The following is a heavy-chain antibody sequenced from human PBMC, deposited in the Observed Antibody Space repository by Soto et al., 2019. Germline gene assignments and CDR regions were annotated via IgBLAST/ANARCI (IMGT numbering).Heavy chain of an antibody. CDR1: GFTFSSYA. D-gene: IGHD3-22*01. CDR2: ISGSGGST. V-gene: IGHV3-23*01. CDR3: AKDPRRFMDITTGGSWFDP. Sequence: GGSLRLSCAASGFTFSSYAMSWVRQAPGKGLEWVSAISGSGGSTYYADSVKGRFTISRDNSKNTLYLQMNSLRAEDTAVYYCAKDPRRFMDITTGGSWFDPWGQGTLVTVSS. J-gene: IGHJ5*02.